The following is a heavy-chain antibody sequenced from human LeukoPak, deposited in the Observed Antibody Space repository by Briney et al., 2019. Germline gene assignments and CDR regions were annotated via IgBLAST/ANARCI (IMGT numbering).Heavy chain of an antibody. V-gene: IGHV1-2*02. D-gene: IGHD4-17*01. J-gene: IGHJ4*02. Sequence: ASVKVSCKVSGYTFTGYYMHWVRQAPGQGLEWMGWINPNSGGTNYAQKFQGRVTMTRDTSISTAYMELSRLRSDDTAVYYCARLIYGDSPGYYFDYWGQGALVTVSS. CDR2: INPNSGGT. CDR3: ARLIYGDSPGYYFDY. CDR1: GYTFTGYY.